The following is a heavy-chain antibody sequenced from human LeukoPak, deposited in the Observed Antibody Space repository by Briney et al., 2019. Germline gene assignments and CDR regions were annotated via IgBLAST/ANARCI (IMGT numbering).Heavy chain of an antibody. Sequence: TMSISCTVSAGSTSSGGDFWSWIRPHPGRGLGGAGYIYYSVSTYYNPSLKSRVTISVDTSKNQFSLKLSSVTAADTAVYYCARGQYDFWSGYYYYFDYWGQGTLVTVSS. J-gene: IGHJ4*02. CDR2: IYYSVST. D-gene: IGHD3-3*01. CDR3: ARGQYDFWSGYYYYFDY. CDR1: AGSTSSGGDF. V-gene: IGHV4-31*03.